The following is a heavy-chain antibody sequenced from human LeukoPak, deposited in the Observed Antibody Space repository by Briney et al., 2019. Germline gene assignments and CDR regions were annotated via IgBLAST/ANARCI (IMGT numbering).Heavy chain of an antibody. CDR3: ARVPLPGDDYYDSSGPIDY. J-gene: IGHJ4*02. V-gene: IGHV4-30-4*01. Sequence: SQTLSLTCTVSGGSISSGDYYWSWIRQPPGKGLEWFGYIYYSGSTYYNPSLKSRVTISVDTSKNQFSLKLSSVTAADTAVYYCARVPLPGDDYYDSSGPIDYWGQGTLVTVSS. CDR1: GGSISSGDYY. CDR2: IYYSGST. D-gene: IGHD3-22*01.